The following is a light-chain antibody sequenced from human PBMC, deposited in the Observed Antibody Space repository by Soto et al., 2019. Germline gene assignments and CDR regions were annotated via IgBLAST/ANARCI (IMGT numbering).Light chain of an antibody. CDR2: GAS. J-gene: IGKJ1*01. Sequence: IVMTQSPPTLSVSPGEGATLACRASQSLRSNLAWYQQKPGQAPRLLIYGASTRATGIPARCSGSGSGTDFTLTSSGLPADDFATYYCQHYNRYSEAFGQGTKVELK. CDR3: QHYNRYSEA. CDR1: QSLRSN. V-gene: IGKV3D-15*01.